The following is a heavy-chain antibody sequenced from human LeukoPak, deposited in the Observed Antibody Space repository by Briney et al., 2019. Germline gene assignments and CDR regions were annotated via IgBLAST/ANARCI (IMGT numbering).Heavy chain of an antibody. D-gene: IGHD4-11*01. J-gene: IGHJ4*02. CDR1: GFKLRSNC. CDR3: ARGWAESHYTRCFDY. Sequence: GGPLRLPYAAAGFKLRSNCMHGARQAPGKGLEGVAVIWFDGTNKYYTDSVKGLITRVTNNSKNSKYLHFPSLRAEDTAVYYCARGWAESHYTRCFDYSGQGTLVTVSS. CDR2: IWFDGTNK. V-gene: IGHV3-33*01.